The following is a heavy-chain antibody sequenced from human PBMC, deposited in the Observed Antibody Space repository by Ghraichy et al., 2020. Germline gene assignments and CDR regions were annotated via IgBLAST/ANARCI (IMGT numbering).Heavy chain of an antibody. D-gene: IGHD2-21*02. Sequence: GGSLRLSCEASGITVSTKYMHWVRQAPGKGLEWVSLIYSAGLTRYADSVRDRFTISRDSSTNKLFLHMDSLRAEDTAVYYCVGGNCGGDCYFEYWGQGTLVTVSS. CDR2: IYSAGLT. V-gene: IGHV3-66*01. CDR3: VGGNCGGDCYFEY. CDR1: GITVSTKY. J-gene: IGHJ4*02.